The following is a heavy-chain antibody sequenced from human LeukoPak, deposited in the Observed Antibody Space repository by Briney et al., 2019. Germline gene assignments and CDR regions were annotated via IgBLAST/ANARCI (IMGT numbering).Heavy chain of an antibody. V-gene: IGHV3-21*01. Sequence: GGSLRLSCAASGFSFSDYSMDWVRQAPGKGMEWVSFISSYSTYIYYADSLKGRFTISRDNAKNSLYLQMNSLRAEDRAVYDCARDSFAGYDSSGYSSYDYWGQGTLVTVSS. J-gene: IGHJ4*02. CDR3: ARDSFAGYDSSGYSSYDY. CDR2: ISSYSTYI. CDR1: GFSFSDYS. D-gene: IGHD3-22*01.